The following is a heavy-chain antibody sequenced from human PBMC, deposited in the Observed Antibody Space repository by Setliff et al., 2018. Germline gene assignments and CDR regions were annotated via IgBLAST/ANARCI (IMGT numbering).Heavy chain of an antibody. Sequence: PGGSLRLSCVASGFTFSSHGMTWVRLAPGKGLEWISYISTNGSTIYYADSVKGRFTISRDKAHHSLFLQMNSLRAEDTAVYYCARDREGDGNYYMDVWGKGTTVTVSS. J-gene: IGHJ6*03. CDR1: GFTFSSHG. CDR3: ARDREGDGNYYMDV. CDR2: ISTNGSTI. D-gene: IGHD1-1*01. V-gene: IGHV3-48*01.